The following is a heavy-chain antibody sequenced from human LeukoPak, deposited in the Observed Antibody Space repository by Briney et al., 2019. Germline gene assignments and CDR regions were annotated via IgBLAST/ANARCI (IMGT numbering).Heavy chain of an antibody. J-gene: IGHJ4*02. Sequence: PGGSLRLSCAAPEFTFSSYEMNWVRQAPGKGLEWVSYISSSGSNTHYADSVKGRFTISRDNAKNSLYLQMNRLRAEDTAVYYCARRGIAAAVYDYWGQGTLVTVSS. CDR3: ARRGIAAAVYDY. V-gene: IGHV3-48*03. CDR2: ISSSGSNT. CDR1: EFTFSSYE. D-gene: IGHD6-13*01.